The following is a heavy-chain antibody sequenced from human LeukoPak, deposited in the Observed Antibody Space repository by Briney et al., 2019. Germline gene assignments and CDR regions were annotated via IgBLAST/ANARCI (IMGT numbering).Heavy chain of an antibody. CDR2: IHYSGSS. V-gene: IGHV4-39*07. D-gene: IGHD3-16*02. CDR3: ARDRPSYDYVWGSYRHGTYNWFDP. CDR1: GGSISSDTYY. J-gene: IGHJ5*02. Sequence: SETLSLTCTVSGGSISSDTYYWGWIRQSPGKGLEWIGSIHYSGSSYYNPSLKSRVTIFVDTSRDQFSLDLSPVTPEDTAVYYCARDRPSYDYVWGSYRHGTYNWFDPWGQGTLVTVSS.